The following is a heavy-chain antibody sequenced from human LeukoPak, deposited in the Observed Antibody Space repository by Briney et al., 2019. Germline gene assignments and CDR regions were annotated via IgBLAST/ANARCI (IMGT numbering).Heavy chain of an antibody. Sequence: SVTVSCTASGGTFISYAISWVRQAPGQGPEWMGGIIPIFGTANYAQKFQGRVTITADESTSTAYMELSSLRSEDTAVYYCASGHWAYNWMSNWFDPWGQGTLVTVSS. CDR1: GGTFISYA. D-gene: IGHD1-20*01. CDR2: IIPIFGTA. J-gene: IGHJ5*02. CDR3: ASGHWAYNWMSNWFDP. V-gene: IGHV1-69*01.